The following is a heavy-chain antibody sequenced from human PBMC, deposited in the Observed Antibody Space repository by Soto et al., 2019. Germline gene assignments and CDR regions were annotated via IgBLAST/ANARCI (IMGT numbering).Heavy chain of an antibody. CDR3: AKDAIAGDGVWLAHA. CDR2: LYGSGRGI. V-gene: IGHV3-23*01. Sequence: EVQLLESGGGLVQPGGSLRLSCAASGFTFSSYAMIWIRQVPGKGLEWVSGLYGSGRGIHYADSVKGRFTISRDNSAYVVYLHMNDLRIEDTAVYYCAKDAIAGDGVWLAHAWGRGTAVTVSS. D-gene: IGHD4-17*01. CDR1: GFTFSSYA. J-gene: IGHJ5*02.